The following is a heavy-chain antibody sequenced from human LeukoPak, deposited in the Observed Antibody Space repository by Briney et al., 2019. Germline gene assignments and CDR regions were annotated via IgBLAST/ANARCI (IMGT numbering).Heavy chain of an antibody. V-gene: IGHV3-9*03. CDR3: AKSDSDWGGAFDI. CDR2: ISWNSGSI. J-gene: IGHJ3*02. D-gene: IGHD7-27*01. CDR1: GFTFDDYA. Sequence: GRSLRLSCAASGFTFDDYAMHWVRQAPGKGLEWVSGISWNSGSIGYVDSVKGRFTISRDNAKNSLYLQMNSLRAEDMALYYCAKSDSDWGGAFDIWGQGTMVTVSS.